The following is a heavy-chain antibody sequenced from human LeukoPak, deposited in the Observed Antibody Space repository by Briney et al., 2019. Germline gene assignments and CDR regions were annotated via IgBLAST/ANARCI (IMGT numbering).Heavy chain of an antibody. Sequence: ASVKVSCKASGYTFTSYGISWVRQAPGQGLEWMGWISAYNGNTNYAQKLQGRVTMTTDTSTSTAYMELRSLRPDDTAVYYCARDQYQLLYSYYYYGMDVWGQGTTVTVSS. D-gene: IGHD2-2*02. J-gene: IGHJ6*02. CDR3: ARDQYQLLYSYYYYGMDV. V-gene: IGHV1-18*01. CDR2: ISAYNGNT. CDR1: GYTFTSYG.